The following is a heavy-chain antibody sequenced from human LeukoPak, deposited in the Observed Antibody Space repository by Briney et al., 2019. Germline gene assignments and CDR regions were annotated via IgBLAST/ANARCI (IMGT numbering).Heavy chain of an antibody. CDR3: ARDPRNYYGSGSYSGAFDI. CDR1: GYPFTSYA. D-gene: IGHD3-10*01. CDR2: INAGNGNT. J-gene: IGHJ3*02. V-gene: IGHV1-3*01. Sequence: ASVKVSFKASGYPFTSYAMHWVRQAPGQKLEWMGWINAGNGNTKYSQKFQGRVTITRDTSASTAYMELSSLRSEDTAVYYCARDPRNYYGSGSYSGAFDIWGQGTMVTVSS.